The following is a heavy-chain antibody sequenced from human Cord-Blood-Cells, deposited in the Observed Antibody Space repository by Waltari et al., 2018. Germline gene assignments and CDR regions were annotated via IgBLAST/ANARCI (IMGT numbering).Heavy chain of an antibody. J-gene: IGHJ4*02. V-gene: IGHV1-2*04. Sequence: QVQLVQSGAEVKKPGASVKVSCKASGYTFTGYYLHWVRQAPGQGLEWMGWINPNSGGTNYAQKVQGWVTLTRDTSISTAYMELTRLRSDDTAVYYCARGGEQQLVQDRFGFDYWGQGTLVTVSS. CDR1: GYTFTGYY. CDR3: ARGGEQQLVQDRFGFDY. D-gene: IGHD6-13*01. CDR2: INPNSGGT.